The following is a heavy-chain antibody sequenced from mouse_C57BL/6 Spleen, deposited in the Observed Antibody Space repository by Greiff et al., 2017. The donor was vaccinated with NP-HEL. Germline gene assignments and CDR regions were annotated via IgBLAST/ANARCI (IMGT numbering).Heavy chain of an antibody. CDR1: GFTFSDYG. D-gene: IGHD1-1*01. Sequence: EVKLVESGGGLVKPGGSLKLSCAASGFTFSDYGMHWVRQAPEKGLEWVAYISSGSSTIYYADTVKGRFTISRDNAKNTLFLQMTSLRSEDTAMYYCARRYGSTYWYFDVWGTGTTVTVSS. J-gene: IGHJ1*03. CDR2: ISSGSSTI. CDR3: ARRYGSTYWYFDV. V-gene: IGHV5-17*01.